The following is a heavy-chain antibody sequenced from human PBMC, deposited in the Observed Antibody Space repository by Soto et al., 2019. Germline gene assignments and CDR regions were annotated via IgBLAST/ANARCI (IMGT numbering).Heavy chain of an antibody. J-gene: IGHJ5*01. Sequence: SETLSLTCTVSGGSISSYYWSWIRQPPGKGLEWIGYIYYSGSTNYNPSLKSRVTISVDTSKSQFSLKLSSVTAADTAVYFCARGRYCLTGRCFPNWFDSWGQGALVTVSS. V-gene: IGHV4-59*01. CDR3: ARGRYCLTGRCFPNWFDS. CDR1: GGSISSYY. CDR2: IYYSGST. D-gene: IGHD7-27*01.